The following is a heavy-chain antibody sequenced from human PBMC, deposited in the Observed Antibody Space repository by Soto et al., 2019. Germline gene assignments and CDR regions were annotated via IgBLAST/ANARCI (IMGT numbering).Heavy chain of an antibody. CDR1: GFTFSSYA. V-gene: IGHV3-23*01. CDR2: ISGSGGST. Sequence: GGSLILSCPASGFTFSSYAMSWVRQAPGKGLEWVSAISGSGGSTYYADSVKGRFTISRDNSKNTLYLQMNSLRAEDTAVYYCAKDPATDYYYYMAVWGKGTTVTVSS. J-gene: IGHJ6*03. CDR3: AKDPATDYYYYMAV.